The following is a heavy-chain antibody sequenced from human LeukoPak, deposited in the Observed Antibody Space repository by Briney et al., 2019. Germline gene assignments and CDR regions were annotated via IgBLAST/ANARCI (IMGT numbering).Heavy chain of an antibody. CDR1: GFTINNRG. Sequence: PGTSLRLSCEVSGFTINNRGMHWVRQAPGKGLEWVAMISHDGNVEFYLDSVKGRFTISRDNSKNTLYLQMNSLTTDDTAIYYCAKDWGVSGWYNWFDSWGQRTQVTVSS. J-gene: IGHJ5*01. D-gene: IGHD6-19*01. V-gene: IGHV3-30*18. CDR2: ISHDGNVE. CDR3: AKDWGVSGWYNWFDS.